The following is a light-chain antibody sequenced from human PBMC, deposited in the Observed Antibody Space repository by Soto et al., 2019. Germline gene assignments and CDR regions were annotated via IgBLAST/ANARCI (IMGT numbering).Light chain of an antibody. J-gene: IGKJ1*01. CDR3: QQSYSTTWT. CDR1: QGISTY. V-gene: IGKV1-39*01. CDR2: AAS. Sequence: SQKTQCPSSLSESLGDRLTITCRASQGISTYLNWYQQRPGKAPKLLIYAASSLQSGVPSRFSGSGSETHFTLTISSLQPEDFATYSCQQSYSTTWTFGQGTKVDIK.